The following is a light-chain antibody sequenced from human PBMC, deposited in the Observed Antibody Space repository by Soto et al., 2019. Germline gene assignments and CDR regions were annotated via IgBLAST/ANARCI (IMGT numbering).Light chain of an antibody. Sequence: NFMLTQPHSVSESPGKTVTISCTRTSGSIASNYVQWYQQRPGSAPTTVIYEDKQRPPGVPDRFSGSTDGSSNSASLTISGLQTEDEGDYYCQSYDSSTVVFGGGTKLTVL. CDR3: QSYDSSTVV. CDR2: EDK. CDR1: SGSIASNY. V-gene: IGLV6-57*04. J-gene: IGLJ2*01.